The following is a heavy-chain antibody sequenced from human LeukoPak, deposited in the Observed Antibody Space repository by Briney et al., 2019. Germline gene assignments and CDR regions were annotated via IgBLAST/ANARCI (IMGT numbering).Heavy chain of an antibody. V-gene: IGHV4-39*01. CDR3: ARYPKSYSSGWTAFDI. CDR1: GGSISSSSYY. Sequence: SETLSLTCTVSGGSISSSSYYWGWIRQPPGKGLEWIGSIYYSGSTYYNPSLKSRVTISVDTSKSQFSLKLSSVTAADTAVYYCARYPKSYSSGWTAFDIWGQGTMVTVSS. D-gene: IGHD6-19*01. J-gene: IGHJ3*02. CDR2: IYYSGST.